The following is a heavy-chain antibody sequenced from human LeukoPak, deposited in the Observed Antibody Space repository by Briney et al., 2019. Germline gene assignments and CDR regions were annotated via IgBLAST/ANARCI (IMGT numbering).Heavy chain of an antibody. J-gene: IGHJ5*02. V-gene: IGHV3-23*01. D-gene: IGHD1-26*01. CDR1: GFTFSSYA. Sequence: GGSLRLSCAASGFTFSSYAMSWVRQAPGKGLEWVSDISGSGSNTYYADSVKGRFTISRDNSKNTLYLQMNSLRVEDTAVYYCAKKYSTGLDPWGQGTLVTVSS. CDR3: AKKYSTGLDP. CDR2: ISGSGSNT.